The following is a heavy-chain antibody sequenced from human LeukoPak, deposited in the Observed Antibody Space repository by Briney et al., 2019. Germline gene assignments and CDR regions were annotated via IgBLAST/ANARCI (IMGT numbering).Heavy chain of an antibody. CDR2: IYTSGST. J-gene: IGHJ3*02. D-gene: IGHD3-22*01. CDR1: GGSLSSGSYY. Sequence: SETLSLTCTVSGGSLSSGSYYWSWIRQPAGKGLEWIGRIYTSGSTNYNPSLKSRVTISVDTSKNQFSLKLSSVTAADTAVYYCARHTYYDSSDDAFDIWGQGTMVTVS. V-gene: IGHV4-61*02. CDR3: ARHTYYDSSDDAFDI.